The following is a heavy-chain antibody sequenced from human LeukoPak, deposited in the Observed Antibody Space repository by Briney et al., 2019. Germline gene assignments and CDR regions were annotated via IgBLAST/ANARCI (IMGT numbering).Heavy chain of an antibody. V-gene: IGHV3-21*01. CDR3: ARDRDIVVVPAALDY. D-gene: IGHD2-2*01. CDR1: RFTFSSYS. J-gene: IGHJ4*02. CDR2: ISSSSSYI. Sequence: GVSLTLSCAASRFTFSSYSMNWPRQARGKGLEWVSSISSSSSYIYYADSVKGRFTISRDNAKNSLYLQMNSLRAEDTAVYYCARDRDIVVVPAALDYWGQGTLVTVSS.